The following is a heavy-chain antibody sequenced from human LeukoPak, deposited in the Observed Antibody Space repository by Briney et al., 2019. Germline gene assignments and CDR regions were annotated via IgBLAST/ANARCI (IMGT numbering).Heavy chain of an antibody. Sequence: PSETLSLTCTVSGGSISSYYWSWIRQPPGKGLEWIGEINDSGSSNYIPSLKSRVTISVDTSKNQFSLKLSSVTAADTAVYYCAREGLNMVRGVIPKEAWGWFDPWGQGTLVTVSS. CDR2: INDSGSS. CDR3: AREGLNMVRGVIPKEAWGWFDP. CDR1: GGSISSYY. D-gene: IGHD3-10*01. J-gene: IGHJ5*02. V-gene: IGHV4-59*12.